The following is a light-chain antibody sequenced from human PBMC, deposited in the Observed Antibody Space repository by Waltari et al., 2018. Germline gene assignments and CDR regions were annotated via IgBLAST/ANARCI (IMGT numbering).Light chain of an antibody. CDR2: DVS. V-gene: IGLV2-14*01. CDR3: SSYTSSSTPV. J-gene: IGLJ2*01. CDR1: SSDVGGYNY. Sequence: QSALTQPASVSGSPGQSITIPCPGTSSDVGGYNYVSWYQQHPDKAPKLMIYDVSNRPSGVSNRFSGSKSGNTASLTISGLQAEDEADYYCSSYTSSSTPVFGGGTKLTVL.